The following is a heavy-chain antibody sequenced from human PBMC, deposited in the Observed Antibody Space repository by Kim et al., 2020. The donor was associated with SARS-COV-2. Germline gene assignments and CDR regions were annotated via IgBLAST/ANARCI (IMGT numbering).Heavy chain of an antibody. D-gene: IGHD6-13*01. CDR3: ARDSHSSSWYPFDYYYYGMDV. V-gene: IGHV4-61*02. CDR2: IYTSGST. Sequence: SETLSLTCTVSGGSISSGSYYWSWIRQPAGKGLEWIGRIYTSGSTNYNPSLKSRVTISVDTSKNQFSLKLSSVTAADTAVYYCARDSHSSSWYPFDYYYYGMDVWGQGTTVTVSS. J-gene: IGHJ6*02. CDR1: GGSISSGSYY.